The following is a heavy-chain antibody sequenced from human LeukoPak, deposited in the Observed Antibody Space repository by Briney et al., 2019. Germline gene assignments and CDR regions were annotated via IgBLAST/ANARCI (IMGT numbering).Heavy chain of an antibody. CDR2: ISSSGSTI. V-gene: IGHV3-48*03. CDR1: GFTFSSYE. CDR3: ARERAADYYYYGMDV. J-gene: IGHJ6*02. Sequence: GGSLRLSCAASGFTFSSYEMNWVRQAPGKGLEWVSYISSSGSTIYYADSVKGRFTISRDNAKNSLYLQMNSLRAEDTAVYYCARERAADYYYYGMDVWGQGTTVTVSS. D-gene: IGHD2-15*01.